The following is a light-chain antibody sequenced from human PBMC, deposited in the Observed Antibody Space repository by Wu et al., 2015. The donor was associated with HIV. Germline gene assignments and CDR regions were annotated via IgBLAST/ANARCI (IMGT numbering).Light chain of an antibody. CDR1: QSVSNY. V-gene: IGKV3-11*01. Sequence: EIVLTQSPATLSLSPGERATLSCRASQSVSNYLAWYQQKRGQIPRLLIHDASNRATGIPARFSGSGSGTDFSLTISSLEAEDFAVYYCQKYNTAPWTFGQGTKVEMK. CDR2: DAS. CDR3: QKYNTAPWT. J-gene: IGKJ1*01.